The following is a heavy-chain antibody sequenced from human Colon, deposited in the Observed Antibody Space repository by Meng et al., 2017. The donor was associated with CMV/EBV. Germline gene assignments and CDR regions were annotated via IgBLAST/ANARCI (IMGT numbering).Heavy chain of an antibody. CDR2: INASGGDI. CDR1: GFTFSHYE. Sequence: GESLKISCVVSGFTFSHYEMNWVRQAPGKGLEWVSHINASGGDIYYADSARGRFTISRDNAKNSLFLQMNSLRAEDTAVYYCSTNRGGGTSSSGIGGGYWGQGTLVTVSS. J-gene: IGHJ4*02. V-gene: IGHV3-48*03. CDR3: STNRGGGTSSSGIGGGY. D-gene: IGHD6-6*01.